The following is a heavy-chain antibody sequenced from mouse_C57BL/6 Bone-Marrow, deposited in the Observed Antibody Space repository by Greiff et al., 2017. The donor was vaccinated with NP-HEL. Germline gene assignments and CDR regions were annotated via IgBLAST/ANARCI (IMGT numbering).Heavy chain of an antibody. CDR2: IDPSDSYT. CDR3: ARSPYYGNYVYAMDY. V-gene: IGHV1-59*01. D-gene: IGHD2-10*01. Sequence: QVQLKQPGAELVRPGTSVKLSCKASGYTFTSYWMHWVKQRPGQGLEWIGVIDPSDSYTNYNQKFKGKATLTVDTSSSTAYMQLSSLTSEDSAVYYCARSPYYGNYVYAMDYWGQGTSVTVSS. J-gene: IGHJ4*01. CDR1: GYTFTSYW.